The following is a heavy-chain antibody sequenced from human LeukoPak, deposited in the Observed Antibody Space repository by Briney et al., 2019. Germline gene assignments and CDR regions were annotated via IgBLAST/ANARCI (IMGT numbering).Heavy chain of an antibody. J-gene: IGHJ5*02. V-gene: IGHV4-39*01. CDR3: ARLVRSNWFDP. CDR1: GGSISSRPYY. D-gene: IGHD3-3*01. CDR2: ISYSGTT. Sequence: SETLSLTCTVSGGSISSRPYYWGWVRQPPGKGLEWIGTISYSGTTYYSPPLKSRVTISLDTSKNQFSLKLSSVTAADTAVYYCARLVRSNWFDPWGQGTLVTVSS.